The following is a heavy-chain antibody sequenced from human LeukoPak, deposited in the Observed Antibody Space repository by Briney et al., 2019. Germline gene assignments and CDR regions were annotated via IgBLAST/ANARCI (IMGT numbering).Heavy chain of an antibody. V-gene: IGHV1-8*01. D-gene: IGHD6-13*01. Sequence: ASVKVSCKASGYTFTSYDINWVRQANGQGLEWMGWMNPNSGNTSYAQTIQGRVTMTRNTSISTAYMELGRLRSEDTAVYYCARARPPSSSIVRNGGKNWFDPWGQGTLVTVSS. CDR3: ARARPPSSSIVRNGGKNWFDP. CDR1: GYTFTSYD. CDR2: MNPNSGNT. J-gene: IGHJ5*02.